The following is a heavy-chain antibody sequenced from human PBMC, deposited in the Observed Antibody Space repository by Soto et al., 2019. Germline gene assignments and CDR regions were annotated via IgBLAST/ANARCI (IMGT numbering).Heavy chain of an antibody. V-gene: IGHV4-59*08. J-gene: IGHJ5*02. CDR1: GGSISSYY. D-gene: IGHD1-26*01. CDR3: ARQGVVGATTSGWFDP. Sequence: PSETLSLTCTVSGGSISSYYWSWIRQPPGKGLEWIGYIYYSGSTNYNPSLKSRVTISVDTSKNQFSLKLSSVTAADTAVYYCARQGVVGATTSGWFDPWGQGTLVTVSS. CDR2: IYYSGST.